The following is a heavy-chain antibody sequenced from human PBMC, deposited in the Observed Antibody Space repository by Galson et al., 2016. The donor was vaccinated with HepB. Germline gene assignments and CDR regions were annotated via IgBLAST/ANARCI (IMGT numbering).Heavy chain of an antibody. CDR1: GFTFSNYA. Sequence: SLRLSCAASGFTFSNYAMQWVRQAPEKGLEWVSAITGSGDNTYYADSVKGRFAISRDNSKNTLYLQMNSLRAEDAAVYYCAKVSHNTSSWFLGTIDYWGQGTLVTVSS. CDR2: ITGSGDNT. V-gene: IGHV3-23*01. D-gene: IGHD6-13*01. CDR3: AKVSHNTSSWFLGTIDY. J-gene: IGHJ4*02.